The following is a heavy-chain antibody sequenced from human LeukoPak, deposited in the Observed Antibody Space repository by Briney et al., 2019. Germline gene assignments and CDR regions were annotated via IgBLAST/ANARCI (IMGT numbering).Heavy chain of an antibody. D-gene: IGHD6-6*01. CDR3: AVSAAALFDP. CDR2: IYHSGST. V-gene: IGHV4-30-2*01. CDR1: GGSISSGGYS. J-gene: IGHJ5*02. Sequence: SETLSLTCAVPGGSISSGGYSWSWIRQPPGKGLEWIGYIYHSGSTYYNPSLKSRVTISVDRSKNQFSLKLSSVTAADTAVYYCAVSAAALFDPWGQGTLVTVSS.